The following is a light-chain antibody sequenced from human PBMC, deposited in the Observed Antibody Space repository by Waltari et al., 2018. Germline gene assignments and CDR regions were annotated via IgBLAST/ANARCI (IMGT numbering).Light chain of an antibody. CDR1: QTVSGN. CDR2: GTS. CDR3: QQYNNWPPNT. V-gene: IGKV3D-15*01. Sequence: EIVLTQSPDTLSVSPGARATLSCRASQTVSGNLAWYQQKPGQAPRLLIYGTSTRAMGIPARFSGSGSGTDFTLTISDLQSDDFAVYYCQQYNNWPPNTFGQGTKVEIK. J-gene: IGKJ2*01.